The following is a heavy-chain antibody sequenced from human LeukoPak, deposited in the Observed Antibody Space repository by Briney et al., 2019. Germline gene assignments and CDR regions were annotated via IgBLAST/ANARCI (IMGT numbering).Heavy chain of an antibody. CDR2: MNPNSGNT. J-gene: IGHJ3*02. Sequence: ASVMVSCKASGYTFTGYDINWVRQATGQGLEWMGWMNPNSGNTGYAQKFQGRVTMTRNTSISTAYMELSSLRSEDTAVYYCARAWASSWYGGDAFDIWGQGTMVTVSS. D-gene: IGHD6-13*01. CDR3: ARAWASSWYGGDAFDI. CDR1: GYTFTGYD. V-gene: IGHV1-8*01.